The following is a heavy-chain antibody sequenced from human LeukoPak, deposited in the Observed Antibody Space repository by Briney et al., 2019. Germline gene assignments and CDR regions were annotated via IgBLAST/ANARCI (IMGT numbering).Heavy chain of an antibody. CDR1: GFIFSSYS. CDR3: ARAATDYYYYYMDV. V-gene: IGHV3-21*01. J-gene: IGHJ6*03. Sequence: GGSLRLSCAASGFIFSSYSMGWVRQIPGKGLEWVSSIDSSSTYIYYADSLKGRFTISRDNAKNSLYLQMNSLRAEDTAVYYCARAATDYYYYYMDVWGKGTTVTISS. CDR2: IDSSSTYI.